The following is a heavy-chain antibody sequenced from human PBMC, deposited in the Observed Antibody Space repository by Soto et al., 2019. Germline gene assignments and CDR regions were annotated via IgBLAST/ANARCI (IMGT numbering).Heavy chain of an antibody. D-gene: IGHD2-15*01. CDR2: IIPIFGTA. CDR3: ASGYCSGGSCYSFDI. CDR1: GGTFSSYA. Sequence: GASVKVSCKASGGTFSSYAISWVLQAPGQGLEWMGGIIPIFGTANYAQKFQGRVTITADESTSTAYMELSSLRSEDTAVYYCASGYCSGGSCYSFDIWGQGTMVTVSS. V-gene: IGHV1-69*13. J-gene: IGHJ3*02.